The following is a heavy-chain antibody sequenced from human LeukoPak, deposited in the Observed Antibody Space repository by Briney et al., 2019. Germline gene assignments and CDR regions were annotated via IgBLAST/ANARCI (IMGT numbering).Heavy chain of an antibody. D-gene: IGHD3-22*01. CDR3: ARGYDSSGYYYGINWYFDL. J-gene: IGHJ2*01. CDR2: IYHSGST. V-gene: IGHV4-38-2*01. CDR1: GYSISSGYY. Sequence: SETLSLTCAVSGYSISSGYYWGWIRQPPGKGREWIGRIYHSGSTYYNPSPKSRVTISVDTSKNQFSLKLSSVTAADTAVYYCARGYDSSGYYYGINWYFDLWGRGTLVTVSS.